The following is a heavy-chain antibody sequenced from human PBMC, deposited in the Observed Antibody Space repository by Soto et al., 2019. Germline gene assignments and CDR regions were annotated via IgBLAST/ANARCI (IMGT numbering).Heavy chain of an antibody. CDR3: ARGSQGYYYGMDV. J-gene: IGHJ6*02. Sequence: SETLSLTCAVSGGSISSSNWWSWVRQPPGKGLEWIGEIYHSGSTNYNPSLKSRVTISVDKPKNQFSLKLSSVTAADTAVYYCARGSQGYYYGMDVWGQGTTVTVSS. CDR1: GGSISSSNW. CDR2: IYHSGST. V-gene: IGHV4-4*02.